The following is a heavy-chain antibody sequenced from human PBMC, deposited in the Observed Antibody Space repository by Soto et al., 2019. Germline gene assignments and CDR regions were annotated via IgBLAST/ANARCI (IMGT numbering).Heavy chain of an antibody. D-gene: IGHD1-26*01. CDR1: GGSISSYY. Sequence: QVQLQESGPGLVKPSETLSLTCTVSGGSISSYYWSWIRQPPGQGLEWIAYIHYSGSTDYNPSLKSRVTISLDKSKNQCSLTLTSVTAADTAVYHCARHGLGLDYWGQGTLVTVSS. J-gene: IGHJ4*02. V-gene: IGHV4-59*08. CDR3: ARHGLGLDY. CDR2: IHYSGST.